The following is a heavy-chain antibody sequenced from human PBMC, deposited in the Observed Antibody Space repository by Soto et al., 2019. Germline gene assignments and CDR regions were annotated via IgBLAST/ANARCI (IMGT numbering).Heavy chain of an antibody. CDR1: GFTFSSYA. CDR3: AREAAAGGFGY. Sequence: QVQLVESGGGVVQPGRSLRLSCAASGFTFSSYAMHWVRQAPGKGVEWVAVISYDGSNKYYAYSVKGRFTISRDNSKNPLYLQMNSLRAEDTAVYYCAREAAAGGFGYWGQGTLVTVSS. CDR2: ISYDGSNK. V-gene: IGHV3-30-3*01. J-gene: IGHJ4*02. D-gene: IGHD6-13*01.